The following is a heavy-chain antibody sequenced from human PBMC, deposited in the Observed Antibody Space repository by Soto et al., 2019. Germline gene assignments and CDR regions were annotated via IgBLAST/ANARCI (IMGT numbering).Heavy chain of an antibody. CDR1: VFTFSSYS. J-gene: IGHJ4*02. CDR3: ASLAPVGRAAPY. CDR2: ISSSSSYI. V-gene: IGHV3-21*01. Sequence: GGSLRLSCAASVFTFSSYSMNWVRQAPGKGLEWVSSISSSSSYIYYADSVKGRFTISRDNAKNSLYLQMNSLRAEDTAVYYCASLAPVGRAAPYWGQGTLVTVSS. D-gene: IGHD6-13*01.